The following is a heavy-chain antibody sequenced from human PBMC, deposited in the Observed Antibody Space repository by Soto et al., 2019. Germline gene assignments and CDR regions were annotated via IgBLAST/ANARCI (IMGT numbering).Heavy chain of an antibody. D-gene: IGHD6-19*01. Sequence: SETLSLTCTVSGGSISSYYWSWIRQPPGKGLEWIGYIYYSGSTNYNPSLKSRVTISVDTSKNQFPLKLSSVTAADTAVYYCARDRYSSGWFDYWGQGTLVTVSS. J-gene: IGHJ4*02. CDR3: ARDRYSSGWFDY. CDR1: GGSISSYY. V-gene: IGHV4-59*01. CDR2: IYYSGST.